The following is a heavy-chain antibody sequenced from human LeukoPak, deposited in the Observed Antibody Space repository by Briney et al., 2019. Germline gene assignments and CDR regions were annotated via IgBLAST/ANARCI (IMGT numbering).Heavy chain of an antibody. CDR1: GFTFTSFG. D-gene: IGHD5-18*01. Sequence: RGSLRLSCAASGFTFTSFGMSSVRQAPGQGLEWVSTISGSGGGTYYADSVKGRFTISRDNSKNALYLQMNTLRAEDTAVYYCAKASRFGYSYGPREYFYYMDVWGKGTTVTISS. CDR2: ISGSGGGT. V-gene: IGHV3-23*01. CDR3: AKASRFGYSYGPREYFYYMDV. J-gene: IGHJ6*03.